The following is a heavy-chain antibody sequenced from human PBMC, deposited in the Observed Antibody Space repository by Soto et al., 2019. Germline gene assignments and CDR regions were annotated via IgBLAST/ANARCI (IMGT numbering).Heavy chain of an antibody. V-gene: IGHV1-3*05. Sequence: QVQLVQSGAEEKKPGASVKVSCKASGYTFTSYAMHWVRQAHGQRLEWMGLINAGNGNTKYSQKFQGRVTITSDTSASTAYMELSSLKSEDKTVYYCARRILVVTALDYWGQGTLITVSS. CDR3: ARRILVVTALDY. CDR2: INAGNGNT. J-gene: IGHJ4*02. CDR1: GYTFTSYA. D-gene: IGHD2-21*01.